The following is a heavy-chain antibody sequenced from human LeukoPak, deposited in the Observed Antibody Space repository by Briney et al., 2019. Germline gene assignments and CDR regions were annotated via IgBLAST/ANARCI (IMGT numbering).Heavy chain of an antibody. Sequence: GGSLRLSCATSGFTFSDYTMNWVPQSPGKGLEWVSFISASGTSIYYADSVRGRFTISRDNAKNSLYLQMNSLRAEDTAVYYCARDGTWGPGTLVTVSS. CDR1: GFTFSDYT. D-gene: IGHD1-26*01. CDR2: ISASGTSI. V-gene: IGHV3-21*01. CDR3: ARDGT. J-gene: IGHJ5*02.